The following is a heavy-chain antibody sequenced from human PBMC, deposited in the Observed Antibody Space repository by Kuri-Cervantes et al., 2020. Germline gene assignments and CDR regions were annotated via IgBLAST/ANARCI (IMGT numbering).Heavy chain of an antibody. V-gene: IGHV1-46*02. CDR1: GYSFNSYW. D-gene: IGHD2-2*01. J-gene: IGHJ6*03. CDR3: ARGQYKLLWDSYYYYMDV. CDR2: INPSGGST. Sequence: ASVKVSCKGSGYSFNSYWIAWVRQAPGQGLEWMGIINPSGGSTSYAQKFQGRVTMTRDTSTSTVYMDLGSLTSEDTALYFCARGQYKLLWDSYYYYMDVWGNGTAVTVSS.